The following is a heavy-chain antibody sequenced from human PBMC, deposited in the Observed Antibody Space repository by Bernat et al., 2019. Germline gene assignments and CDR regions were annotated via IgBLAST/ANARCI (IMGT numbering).Heavy chain of an antibody. CDR1: GYTFSTYW. Sequence: EVQLVQSGAEVKKPGESLRISCQGSGYTFSTYWITWVRQVPGKCLEWMGRIDPSDSYTNYNPSFPGHVTISADRSISAAFLQWSSLKASDTAIYYCSRHRTTVSSIYWHFDLWGRGTLVTVSS. J-gene: IGHJ2*01. CDR2: IDPSDSYT. V-gene: IGHV5-10-1*03. CDR3: SRHRTTVSSIYWHFDL. D-gene: IGHD3-3*02.